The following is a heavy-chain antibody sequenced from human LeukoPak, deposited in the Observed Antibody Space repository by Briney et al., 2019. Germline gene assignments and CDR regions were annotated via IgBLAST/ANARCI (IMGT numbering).Heavy chain of an antibody. V-gene: IGHV1-18*01. CDR1: GGTFSGYA. J-gene: IGHJ3*02. CDR3: ARVVVVRGVIDAFDI. CDR2: ISAYNGNT. Sequence: ASVKVSCKASGGTFSGYAISWVRQAPGQGLEWVGWISAYNGNTNYAQKLQGRVTMTTDTSTSTAYMELRSLRSDDTAVYYCARVVVVRGVIDAFDIWGQGTMVTVSS. D-gene: IGHD3-10*01.